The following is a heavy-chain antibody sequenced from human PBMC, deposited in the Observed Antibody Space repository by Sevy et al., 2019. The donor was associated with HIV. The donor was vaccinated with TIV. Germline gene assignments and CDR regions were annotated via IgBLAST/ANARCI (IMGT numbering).Heavy chain of an antibody. CDR3: AREGWGYSNSPRYFDY. CDR2: IKQDGSEK. CDR1: GFTFSSYW. Sequence: GGSLRLSCAASGFTFSSYWMSWVRQAPGKGLEWVANIKQDGSEKYYVDSVKGRFTISRDNAKNSLYLQMNSLRAEDTAVSYCAREGWGYSNSPRYFDYWGQGTLVTVSS. D-gene: IGHD4-4*01. J-gene: IGHJ4*02. V-gene: IGHV3-7*01.